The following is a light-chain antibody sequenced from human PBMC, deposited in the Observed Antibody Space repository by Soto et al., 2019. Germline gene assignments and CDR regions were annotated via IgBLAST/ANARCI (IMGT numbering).Light chain of an antibody. CDR3: QQYNSYPLT. Sequence: DIQMTPSPSTLSASVGERATITCRASQSISSWLAWYQQKPGKATKLLIYDASSLESGVPSRFSGSGSGTEFTLTISSLQPDDFATYYCQQYNSYPLTVGGGTKVDI. CDR2: DAS. CDR1: QSISSW. J-gene: IGKJ4*01. V-gene: IGKV1-5*01.